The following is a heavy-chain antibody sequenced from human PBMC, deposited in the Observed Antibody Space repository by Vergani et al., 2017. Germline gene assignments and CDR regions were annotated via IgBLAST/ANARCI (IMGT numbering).Heavy chain of an antibody. J-gene: IGHJ4*02. CDR3: TRDLLVATITDGTAVDY. CDR1: GFTFSNSW. V-gene: IGHV3-15*01. CDR2: IKSKTDGGTT. Sequence: EVQLVESGGGLVKPGGSLRLSCAASGFTFSNSWISWVRQAPGKGLEWVGRIKSKTDGGTTDYAAPVKGIFTISRDDSKNTLYLQMNSLKTEDTAVYYCTRDLLVATITDGTAVDYWGQGTLVTVSS. D-gene: IGHD5-12*01.